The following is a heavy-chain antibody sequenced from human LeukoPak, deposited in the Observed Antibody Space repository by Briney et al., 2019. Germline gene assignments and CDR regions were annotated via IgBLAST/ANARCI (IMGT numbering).Heavy chain of an antibody. J-gene: IGHJ6*02. Sequence: SETLSLTCTVSGGSISSYYWSRIRQPPGKGLQWIGYIYYSGSTNYNPSLKSRVTISVDTSKNQFSLKLSSVTAADTAVYYCARDFGEYCSGGSCQRDYYYGMDVWGQGTTVTVSS. CDR3: ARDFGEYCSGGSCQRDYYYGMDV. CDR2: IYYSGST. V-gene: IGHV4-59*01. D-gene: IGHD2-15*01. CDR1: GGSISSYY.